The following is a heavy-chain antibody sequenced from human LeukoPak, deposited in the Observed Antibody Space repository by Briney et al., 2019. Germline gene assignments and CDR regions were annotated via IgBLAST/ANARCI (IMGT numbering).Heavy chain of an antibody. D-gene: IGHD1-26*01. CDR2: IYYSGST. CDR1: GGSISSSSYY. J-gene: IGHJ4*02. CDR3: AREGSYKGSYFDY. V-gene: IGHV4-39*07. Sequence: PSETLSLTCTVSGGSISSSSYYWGWIRQPPGKGLEWIGSIYYSGSTYYNPSLKSRVTISVDTSKNQFSLKLSSVTAADTAVYYCAREGSYKGSYFDYWGQGTLVTVSS.